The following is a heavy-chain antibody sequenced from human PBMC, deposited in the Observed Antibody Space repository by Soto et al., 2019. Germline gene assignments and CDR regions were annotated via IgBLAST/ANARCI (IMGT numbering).Heavy chain of an antibody. Sequence: QVQLQESGPGLVKPSETLSLTCTVSGGSISSYYWSWIRPPPGKGLEWIGYIYYSGNTNYNPSLRSGVTISVDTSMYHCSLKLSSVSVADTAGYYCASRHDSSGYLFDYWGRGTLVTVYS. CDR3: ASRHDSSGYLFDY. CDR1: GGSISSYY. CDR2: IYYSGNT. J-gene: IGHJ4*02. V-gene: IGHV4-59*01. D-gene: IGHD3-22*01.